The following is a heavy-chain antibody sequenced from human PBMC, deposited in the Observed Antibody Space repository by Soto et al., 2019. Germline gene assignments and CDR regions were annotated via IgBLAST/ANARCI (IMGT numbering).Heavy chain of an antibody. CDR3: AKDGLSDSPSAIDY. Sequence: GGSLRLSCSASGFTFTKSGMSWGRQGPGKGLEWVAGIGGSGRKTYYADSVKGRFSISRDNSKNSLFLQMNSLSADDTAIYYCAKDGLSDSPSAIDYWGLGNLVTGSS. V-gene: IGHV3-23*01. CDR1: GFTFTKSG. CDR2: IGGSGRKT. D-gene: IGHD6-13*01. J-gene: IGHJ4*02.